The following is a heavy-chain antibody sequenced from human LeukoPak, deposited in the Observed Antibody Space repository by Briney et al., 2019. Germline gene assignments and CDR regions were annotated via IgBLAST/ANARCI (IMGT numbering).Heavy chain of an antibody. CDR1: GGTFSSYA. Sequence: SVKVSCKASGGTFSSYAISRVRQAPGQGLEWMGGIIPIFGTANYAKKFQGRVTITADESTSTAYMELSSLRSEDTAVYYCVSCSSTSCYESLFDYWGQGTLVTVSS. CDR3: VSCSSTSCYESLFDY. CDR2: IIPIFGTA. D-gene: IGHD2-2*01. V-gene: IGHV1-69*13. J-gene: IGHJ4*02.